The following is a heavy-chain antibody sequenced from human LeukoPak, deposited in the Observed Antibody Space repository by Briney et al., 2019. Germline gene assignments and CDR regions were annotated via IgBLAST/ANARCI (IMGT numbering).Heavy chain of an antibody. D-gene: IGHD6-19*01. J-gene: IGHJ6*02. V-gene: IGHV3-66*01. CDR2: VYSGGLT. CDR3: LGDSWLGLGDF. Sequence: PGGSLRLSCAASGFTVSDNYMSWVRQAPGKGLEWVSTVYSGGLTYYSDPVKGRFTISRDNSKNTLYLQMSSLRAEDPAVFYLLGDSWLGLGDFCGQGTTVTVSS. CDR1: GFTVSDNY.